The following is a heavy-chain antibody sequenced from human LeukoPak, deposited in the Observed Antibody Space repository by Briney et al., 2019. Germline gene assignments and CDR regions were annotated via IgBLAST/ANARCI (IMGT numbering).Heavy chain of an antibody. CDR1: GFTISSNG. Sequence: GSLRLSCAVSGFTISSNGVTWIRQPPGKGLEWIGSIYYSGSTYYNPSLKSRVTISVDTSKNQFSLKLSSVTAADTAVYYCARHFGGEYYYYYGMDVWGQGTTVTVSS. J-gene: IGHJ6*02. CDR2: IYYSGST. CDR3: ARHFGGEYYYYYGMDV. V-gene: IGHV4-39*01. D-gene: IGHD2-15*01.